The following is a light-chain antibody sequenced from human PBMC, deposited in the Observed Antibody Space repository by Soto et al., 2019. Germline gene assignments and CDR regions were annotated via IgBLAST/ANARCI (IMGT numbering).Light chain of an antibody. V-gene: IGKV1-5*03. J-gene: IGKJ1*01. Sequence: DIQMTQSPFTLSASVGDRVTITCRASQSISSWLAWYEEKPGHAPKLLIDKASSLESGVQTRCSGSGSGKEFTLTSSSLQPDDFATYYCQQYNSYSRTFGQGTKVDI. CDR2: KAS. CDR3: QQYNSYSRT. CDR1: QSISSW.